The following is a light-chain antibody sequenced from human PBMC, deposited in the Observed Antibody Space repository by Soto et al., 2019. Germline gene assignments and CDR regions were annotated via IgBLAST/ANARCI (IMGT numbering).Light chain of an antibody. CDR3: QEYNTYY. J-gene: IGKJ1*01. V-gene: IGKV1-5*01. CDR1: QSITNW. Sequence: DIQMTQSPSTVSASVGDRVTITCLASQSITNWLVWYQQKPGKAAKLLIYDASSLEIGVPSRFSGSGSRTEFTLTISTLQPDDFATYYCQEYNTYYFGQGTKVDIK. CDR2: DAS.